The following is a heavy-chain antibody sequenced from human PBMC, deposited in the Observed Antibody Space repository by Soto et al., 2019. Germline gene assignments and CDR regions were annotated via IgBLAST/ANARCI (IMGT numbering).Heavy chain of an antibody. CDR2: ISTGSSTI. CDR1: GFIFSVYN. J-gene: IGHJ4*02. D-gene: IGHD3-9*01. V-gene: IGHV3-48*01. CDR3: ATADWDS. Sequence: PGGSLRLSCAASGFIFSVYNMNWVRQDPGKGLEWVSYISTGSSTIYYADSVKGRFTISRDNVNNSLFLQMNNLRPDDTAVYYSATADWDSWGQGTLVTVS.